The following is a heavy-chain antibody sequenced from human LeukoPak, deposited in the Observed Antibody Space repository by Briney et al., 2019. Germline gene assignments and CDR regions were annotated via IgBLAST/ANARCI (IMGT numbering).Heavy chain of an antibody. Sequence: PGGSLRLSCAASGYTVSSNYMSWVRQAPGKGLEWVSLIYTGGKSYYADSVKGRFTLSRDNSKNTVYLQMTSLRVEDTAMYYCATISDLLYYFDSWGQGTLVTVSS. CDR2: IYTGGKS. CDR3: ATISDLLYYFDS. CDR1: GYTVSSNY. V-gene: IGHV3-66*01. J-gene: IGHJ4*02.